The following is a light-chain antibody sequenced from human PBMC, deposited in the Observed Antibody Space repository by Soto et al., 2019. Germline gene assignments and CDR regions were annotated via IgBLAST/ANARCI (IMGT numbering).Light chain of an antibody. J-gene: IGKJ1*01. CDR3: LLDFRYFWA. Sequence: DVQMTQSPSTLSASVGDRVTITCRASQSINNLLAWYQQKPGKAPKLLIYKASTLKSGVPSRFSGSGSGTEFTLTISSLQPEDFATYYCLLDFRYFWAFGQGTKVDIK. CDR1: QSINNL. V-gene: IGKV1-5*03. CDR2: KAS.